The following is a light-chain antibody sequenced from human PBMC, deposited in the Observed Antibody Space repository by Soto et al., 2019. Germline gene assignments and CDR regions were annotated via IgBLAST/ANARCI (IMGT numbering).Light chain of an antibody. CDR2: GVS. J-gene: IGKJ1*01. Sequence: EIVLTQSPGTLSLSPGERVTLSCRASQSISSSYLAWYQQKPGQAPRLLIYGVSSRATGIPDRFSGSGSGTDFTFTISRLEPEDFATYYCHQYGSIPRTFGQGTKVEIK. V-gene: IGKV3-20*01. CDR1: QSISSSY. CDR3: HQYGSIPRT.